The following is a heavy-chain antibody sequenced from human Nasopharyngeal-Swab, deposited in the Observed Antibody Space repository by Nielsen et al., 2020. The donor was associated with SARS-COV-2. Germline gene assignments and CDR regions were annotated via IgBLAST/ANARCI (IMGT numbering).Heavy chain of an antibody. CDR1: GFTFNNYN. V-gene: IGHV3-21*01. D-gene: IGHD3-3*01. J-gene: IGHJ6*02. CDR3: ARDGLEYDFLSAYFMDV. CDR2: ISRIISYI. Sequence: GGSLLSCAASGFTFNNYNFNWVRQAPGKGLEWVSSISRIISYIYYAHSVKGRFTISRDNAKNSLYLQMNSLRAEDTAVYYCARDGLEYDFLSAYFMDVWGQGTTVTVSS.